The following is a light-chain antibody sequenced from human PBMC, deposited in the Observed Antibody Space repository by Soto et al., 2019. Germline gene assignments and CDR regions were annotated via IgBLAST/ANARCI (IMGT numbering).Light chain of an antibody. CDR1: QSVSSN. J-gene: IGKJ5*01. Sequence: EIVMPQSPETLSVSPGDRATLSCRASQSVSSNLAWYQQKPGQAPRLLISDASTRATGIPARFGGSGSGTDFTLTISSLEPEDFAVYYCQQRSNWPPFTFGQGTRLEIK. V-gene: IGKV3-11*01. CDR3: QQRSNWPPFT. CDR2: DAS.